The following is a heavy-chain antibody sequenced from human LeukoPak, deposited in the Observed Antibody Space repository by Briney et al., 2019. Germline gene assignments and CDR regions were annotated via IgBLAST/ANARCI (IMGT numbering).Heavy chain of an antibody. CDR2: IYYSGST. D-gene: IGHD1-26*01. J-gene: IGHJ6*02. V-gene: IGHV4-31*03. CDR3: ARSRGSGSYDDNYGMDV. CDR1: GGSISSSSYY. Sequence: SETLSLSCTVSGGSISSSSYYWSWIRQPPGKGLEWIGYIYYSGSTYYNPSLKSRVTISVDTSKNQFSLKLSSVTAACTSVYYCARSRGSGSYDDNYGMDVWGQGTTVTVSS.